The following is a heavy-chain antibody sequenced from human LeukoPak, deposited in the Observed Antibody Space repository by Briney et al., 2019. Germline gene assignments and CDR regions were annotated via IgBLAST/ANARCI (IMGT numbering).Heavy chain of an antibody. V-gene: IGHV3-23*01. Sequence: GSLRLSCAASGFTFSSYAMRWVRQAPGKGLEWVSAISGSGGSTYYADSVKGRFTISRDNSKNTLYLQMNSLRAEDTAVYYCAREGWGYDSSGYAGGFDYWGQGTLVTVSS. CDR3: AREGWGYDSSGYAGGFDY. CDR2: ISGSGGST. D-gene: IGHD3-22*01. CDR1: GFTFSSYA. J-gene: IGHJ4*02.